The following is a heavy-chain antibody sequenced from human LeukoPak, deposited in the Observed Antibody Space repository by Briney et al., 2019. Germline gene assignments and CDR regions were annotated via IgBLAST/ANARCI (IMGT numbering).Heavy chain of an antibody. D-gene: IGHD3-3*01. J-gene: IGHJ5*02. CDR3: ARDSPSDFWSRYNWFDP. V-gene: IGHV3-11*06. CDR2: ISSSSSYT. Sequence: GGSLRLSCAASGFTFSDYYMSWIRQAPGKGLEWVSYISSSSSYTNYADSVKGRFTISRDNAKNSLYLQMNSLRAEDTAVYYCARDSPSDFWSRYNWFDPWGQGTPVTVSS. CDR1: GFTFSDYY.